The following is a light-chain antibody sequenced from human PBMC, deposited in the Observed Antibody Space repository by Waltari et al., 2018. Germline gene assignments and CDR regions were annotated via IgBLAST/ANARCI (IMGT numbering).Light chain of an antibody. CDR2: RNY. CDR3: ATWDDKLNGGL. V-gene: IGLV1-44*01. Sequence: QSALTQRPSLSGTPGQGVTISCSGASSNIGVNAVIWYQQFPGTAPNLLLFRNYRRPAGVPGRLPGSKSGISASLATSGLQSEDEADYYCATWDDKLNGGLFGGGTKLTVL. CDR1: SSNIGVNA. J-gene: IGLJ3*02.